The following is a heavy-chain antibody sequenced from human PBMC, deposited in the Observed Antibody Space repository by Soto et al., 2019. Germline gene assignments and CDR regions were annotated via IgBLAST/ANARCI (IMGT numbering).Heavy chain of an antibody. V-gene: IGHV4-59*08. Sequence: QVQLQESGPGLVKPSETLSLTCTVSGGSXSXXXXXXVRQPPRQGLAWIGYIYYDVSSTYXPSLKSSVXILVXTXXNXLSLKLXSVTXADTAVYYCARRYGSSFDYWRQGTLVTVSS. CDR3: ARRYGSSFDY. CDR1: GGSXSXXX. CDR2: IYYDVSS. J-gene: IGHJ4*02. D-gene: IGHD3-10*01.